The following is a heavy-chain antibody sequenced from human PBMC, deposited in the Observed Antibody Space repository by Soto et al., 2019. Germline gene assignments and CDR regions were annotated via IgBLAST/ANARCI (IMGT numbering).Heavy chain of an antibody. Sequence: QVQLVQSGAEVKKPGSSVKVSCKASGGTFSSYAISWVRQAPGQGLEWMGGIIPIFGTANYAQKFQGRVMIRAXXSTSTAYMELSSLRSEDTAVYYCARDRAMATSDDYWGQGTLVTVSS. D-gene: IGHD5-12*01. CDR3: ARDRAMATSDDY. CDR1: GGTFSSYA. CDR2: IIPIFGTA. J-gene: IGHJ4*02. V-gene: IGHV1-69*12.